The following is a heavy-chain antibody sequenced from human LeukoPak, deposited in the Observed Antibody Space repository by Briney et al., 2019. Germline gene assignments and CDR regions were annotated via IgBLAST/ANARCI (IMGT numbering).Heavy chain of an antibody. D-gene: IGHD2-15*01. Sequence: GGSLRLSCAASGFTFSSYAMSWVRQAPGKGLEWVSAISGSGGSTYYADSVKGRFTISRDNSKNTLYLQMNSLRAEDTAVYYCAKSGSTPDYIVVVVAATHDDYFDYWGQGTLVTVSS. CDR3: AKSGSTPDYIVVVVAATHDDYFDY. J-gene: IGHJ4*02. V-gene: IGHV3-23*01. CDR2: ISGSGGST. CDR1: GFTFSSYA.